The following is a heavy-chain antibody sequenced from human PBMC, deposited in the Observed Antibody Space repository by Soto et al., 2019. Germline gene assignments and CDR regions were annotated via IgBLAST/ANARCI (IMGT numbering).Heavy chain of an antibody. J-gene: IGHJ6*03. V-gene: IGHV2-5*02. CDR3: AHRLSLSSTWNYGYMDV. CDR2: IYWDDDK. D-gene: IGHD6-13*01. Sequence: QITLEESGPTLVNPEQTLTLTCTFSGFSLSTGGVGVGWIRQPPGQALEWLALIYWDDDKRYSPSLKSRLTITKDTSKNQEVLTVTNLGPVDTATYYCAHRLSLSSTWNYGYMDVWGKGTTVTVSS. CDR1: GFSLSTGGVG.